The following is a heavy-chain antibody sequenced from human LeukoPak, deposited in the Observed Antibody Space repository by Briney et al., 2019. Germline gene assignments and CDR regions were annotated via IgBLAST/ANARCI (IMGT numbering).Heavy chain of an antibody. Sequence: PSETLSLTCTVSGGSLSTYYWSWVRQPPGKGLEWIGYIYHSGSTKYNPSLKSRVTISVDTSKNQFSLNLSSVTAADTAVYYCARSGYSGSDFNYRGQGTLVTVSS. CDR1: GGSLSTYY. V-gene: IGHV4-59*01. CDR3: ARSGYSGSDFNY. CDR2: IYHSGST. J-gene: IGHJ4*02. D-gene: IGHD5-12*01.